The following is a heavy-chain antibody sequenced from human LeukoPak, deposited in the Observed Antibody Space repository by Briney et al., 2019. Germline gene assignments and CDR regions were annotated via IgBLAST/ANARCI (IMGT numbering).Heavy chain of an antibody. Sequence: SETLSLTCTVSGGSISSGSYYWSWIRQPAGKGLEWIGRIYTSGRTNYNPSLKSRVTISVDTSKNQFSLKLSSVTAADTAVYYCAKNELGIFDAFDIWGQGTMVTVSS. V-gene: IGHV4-61*02. J-gene: IGHJ3*02. CDR2: IYTSGRT. D-gene: IGHD7-27*01. CDR1: GGSISSGSYY. CDR3: AKNELGIFDAFDI.